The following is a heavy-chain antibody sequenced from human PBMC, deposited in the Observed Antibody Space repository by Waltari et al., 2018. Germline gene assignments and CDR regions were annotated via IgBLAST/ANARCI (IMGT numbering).Heavy chain of an antibody. J-gene: IGHJ5*02. Sequence: EVQLLESGGGLVQPGGTLRLSCAATGFTFSASGMTWVRQAPGQGLEWVSTISGSGRDTYDADSVKGRFNISRDNSKSTLSLQMDSLRAEDTAVYYCAKAVGLNWNHHWGQGTLVVVSS. V-gene: IGHV3-23*01. D-gene: IGHD1-26*01. CDR1: GFTFSASG. CDR2: ISGSGRDT. CDR3: AKAVGLNWNHH.